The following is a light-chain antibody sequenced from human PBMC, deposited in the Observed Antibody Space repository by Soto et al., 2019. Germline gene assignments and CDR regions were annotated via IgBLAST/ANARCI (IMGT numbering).Light chain of an antibody. V-gene: IGKV3-15*01. J-gene: IGKJ4*01. CDR2: GAS. Sequence: EIVMTQSPATLSASPGGRATLSCRASQSVSSNLAWYQQKPGQAPRLLIYGASTRATGIPARFSGSGSGTEFTLTISSLQSEDFAVYYCQQYNNWPLTFGGGTKVEIK. CDR1: QSVSSN. CDR3: QQYNNWPLT.